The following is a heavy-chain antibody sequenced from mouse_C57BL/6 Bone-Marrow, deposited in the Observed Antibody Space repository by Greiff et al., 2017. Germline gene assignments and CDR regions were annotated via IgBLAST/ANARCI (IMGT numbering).Heavy chain of an antibody. V-gene: IGHV1-72*01. CDR1: GYTFTSYW. CDR2: IGPNSGGT. Sequence: QVQLQQPGAELVKPGASVKLSCKASGYTFTSYWMHWVKQRPGRGLEWIGRIGPNSGGTKYNEKFKSKATLTVDKPSSTAYMQLSSLTSEDSAVYYCARTHYSSAWFAYWGQGTLVTVSA. CDR3: ARTHYSSAWFAY. J-gene: IGHJ3*01. D-gene: IGHD2-12*01.